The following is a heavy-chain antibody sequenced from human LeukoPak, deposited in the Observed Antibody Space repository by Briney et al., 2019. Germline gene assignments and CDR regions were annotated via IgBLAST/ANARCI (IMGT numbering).Heavy chain of an antibody. J-gene: IGHJ5*02. Sequence: SETLSLTCAVYGVSLNGYYWSWIRQPPGERLEWVGEIDHSGSTQYNPSLKSRVTISLDTSKKRFSLKLTSLTAADTAFYYCARYGMAAEGIWWFDPWGQGTLVTVSS. CDR2: IDHSGST. CDR3: ARYGMAAEGIWWFDP. D-gene: IGHD6-13*01. V-gene: IGHV4-34*01. CDR1: GVSLNGYY.